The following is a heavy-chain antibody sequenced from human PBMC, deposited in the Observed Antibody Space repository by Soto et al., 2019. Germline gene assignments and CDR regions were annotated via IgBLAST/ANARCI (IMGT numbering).Heavy chain of an antibody. Sequence: ASVKVSCKVSGYTLTELSMHWVRQAPGKGLEWMGGFDPEDGETIYAQKFQGRVTMTEDTSTDTAYMELSSLRSEDTAVYYCAAGGISSGPFDYWGQGTLVTVSS. CDR1: GYTLTELS. CDR2: FDPEDGET. V-gene: IGHV1-24*01. J-gene: IGHJ4*02. CDR3: AAGGISSGPFDY. D-gene: IGHD3-22*01.